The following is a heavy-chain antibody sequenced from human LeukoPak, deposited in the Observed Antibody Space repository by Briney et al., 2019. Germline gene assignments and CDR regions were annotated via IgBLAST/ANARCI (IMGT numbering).Heavy chain of an antibody. CDR2: INHSGST. Sequence: SETLSLTCAVYGGSFSGYYWSWIRQPPGKGLEWIGEINHSGSTNYNPSLKSRVTISVDTSKNQFSLKLSSVTAADTAVYYCARDLGWSGYSDAFDIWGQGTMVTVSS. CDR3: ARDLGWSGYSDAFDI. D-gene: IGHD3-3*01. V-gene: IGHV4-34*01. J-gene: IGHJ3*02. CDR1: GGSFSGYY.